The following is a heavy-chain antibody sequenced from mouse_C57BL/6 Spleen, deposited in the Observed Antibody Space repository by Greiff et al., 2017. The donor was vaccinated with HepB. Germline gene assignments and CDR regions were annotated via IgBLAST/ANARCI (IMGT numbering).Heavy chain of an antibody. CDR3: AGEGTDYSNSGWFAY. V-gene: IGHV1-52*01. CDR2: IDPSDSDT. Sequence: QVQLQQSGAELVRPGSSVKLSCKASGYTFTSYWMHWVKQRPIQGLEWIGNIDPSDSDTHYNQKFKDKATLTVDKSSSTAYMQLSSLTSADSAVYYCAGEGTDYSNSGWFAYWGQGTLVTVSA. J-gene: IGHJ3*01. D-gene: IGHD2-5*01. CDR1: GYTFTSYW.